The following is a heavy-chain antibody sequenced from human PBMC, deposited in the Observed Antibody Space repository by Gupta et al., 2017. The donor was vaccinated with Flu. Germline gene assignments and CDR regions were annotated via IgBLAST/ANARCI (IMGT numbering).Heavy chain of an antibody. CDR2: IWYDGSHQ. D-gene: IGHD5-24*01. CDR1: GFTFSSHA. CDR3: ARDGDANTVTEMAY. Sequence: QVHLVESGGGVVQPGGSLRLSCAASGFTFSSHAMYWVRQAPGKGLEWVAVIWYDGSHQYHADSVEGRFTISRDNSKNTLYLHMTNLRGDDTATYYCARDGDANTVTEMAYWGQGTLVTVSS. J-gene: IGHJ4*02. V-gene: IGHV3-33*01.